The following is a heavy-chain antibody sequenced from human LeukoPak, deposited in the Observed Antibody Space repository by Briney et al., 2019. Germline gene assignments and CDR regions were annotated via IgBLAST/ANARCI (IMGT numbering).Heavy chain of an antibody. V-gene: IGHV3-48*01. CDR3: ARDASLHTYYDFWSGYYDGYHWFDP. CDR1: GFTFSSYS. D-gene: IGHD3-3*01. Sequence: GGSLRLSCAASGFTFSSYSMNWVRQAPGKGLEWVSYISSSSSTIYYADSVKGRFTISRDNAKNSLYLQMNSLRAEDTAVYYCARDASLHTYYDFWSGYYDGYHWFDPWGQGTLVTVSS. J-gene: IGHJ5*02. CDR2: ISSSSSTI.